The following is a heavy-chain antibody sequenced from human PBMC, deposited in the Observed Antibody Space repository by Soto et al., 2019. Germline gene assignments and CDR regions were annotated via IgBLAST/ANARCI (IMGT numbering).Heavy chain of an antibody. CDR3: ARGSSGFYDY. D-gene: IGHD6-19*01. J-gene: IGHJ4*02. CDR2: FYSGDSDT. V-gene: IGHV5-51*01. Sequence: GESLKLSCKGSGYSFANYCIAWVRQMPGKGLEWMGIFYSGDSDTGYSPSFQGQVVISGDKSINTAYLQWTSLKASDTAMYYCARGSSGFYDYWGQGTLVTVSS. CDR1: GYSFANYC.